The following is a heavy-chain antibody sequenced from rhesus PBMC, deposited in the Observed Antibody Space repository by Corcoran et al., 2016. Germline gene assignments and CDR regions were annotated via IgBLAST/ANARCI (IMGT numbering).Heavy chain of an antibody. Sequence: QVQLQESGPAVVKPSETLSLTCAVSGCSFSRSTWWRCILQPPGTGLAWIGRIYGSGGSTEYNPSLKSRVTISIDTSKNRFSLKLSSVTAADTAVYYCARLRYSSGWYYFDYWGQGVLVTVSS. D-gene: IGHD6-31*01. CDR3: ARLRYSSGWYYFDY. CDR1: GCSFSRSTW. CDR2: IYGSGGST. V-gene: IGHV4-93*02. J-gene: IGHJ4*01.